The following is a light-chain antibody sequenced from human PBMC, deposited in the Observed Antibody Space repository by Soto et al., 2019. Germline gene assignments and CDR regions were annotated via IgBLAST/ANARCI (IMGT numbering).Light chain of an antibody. CDR3: NSYTSSSTYV. V-gene: IGLV2-14*01. CDR2: EVS. CDR1: SSDVGGYKY. J-gene: IGLJ1*01. Sequence: LTQPASVSGSPGQSITISCTGTSSDVGGYKYVSWFQQHPGKAPKLMIYEVSNRPSGVSDRFSGSKSGSTASLTISGLQTEDEADYYCNSYTSSSTYVIGTGTKVTVL.